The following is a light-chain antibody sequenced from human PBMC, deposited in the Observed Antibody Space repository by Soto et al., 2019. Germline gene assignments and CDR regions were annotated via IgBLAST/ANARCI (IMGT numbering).Light chain of an antibody. CDR2: DAS. CDR1: QSINIY. Sequence: EKVLTQSPAAQSLSPGGRATLSCRVSQSINIYLAWYQQRLGQAPRLLIYDASIRATGIPARFSGSGSGTDFTLTIISLEPEDFGVYYCQQRYSWPLTFGGGTKVDIK. V-gene: IGKV3-11*01. J-gene: IGKJ4*01. CDR3: QQRYSWPLT.